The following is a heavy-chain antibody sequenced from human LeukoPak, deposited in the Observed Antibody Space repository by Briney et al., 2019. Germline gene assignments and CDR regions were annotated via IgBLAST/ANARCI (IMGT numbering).Heavy chain of an antibody. V-gene: IGHV3-48*02. CDR1: GFTFSSYG. Sequence: GGSLRLSCAASGFTFSSYGMNWVRQAPGKRLEWVSYISSSSDSIYYADSVKGRFTISRDSAENSLYLQMSSLRDEDTAVYYCARAMRSGYDYWGQGTLVTVSS. J-gene: IGHJ4*02. CDR2: ISSSSDSI. D-gene: IGHD5-12*01. CDR3: ARAMRSGYDY.